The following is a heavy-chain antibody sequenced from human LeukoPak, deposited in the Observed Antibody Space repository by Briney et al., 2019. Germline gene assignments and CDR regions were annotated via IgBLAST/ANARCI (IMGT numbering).Heavy chain of an antibody. Sequence: GGSLRLSCTASGFAFDEHGMRWVRQVPGKGLEWVSGINWSGGSTGYADSLRGRFTISRDNAKNSLYLQMDSLRAEDTALYYCARAPITSPFYFDYWGQGTLVSVSS. J-gene: IGHJ4*02. CDR3: ARAPITSPFYFDY. CDR1: GFAFDEHG. V-gene: IGHV3-20*04. CDR2: INWSGGST. D-gene: IGHD2-2*01.